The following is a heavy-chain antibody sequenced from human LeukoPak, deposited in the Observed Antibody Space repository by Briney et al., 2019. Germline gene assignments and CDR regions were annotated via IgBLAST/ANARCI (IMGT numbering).Heavy chain of an antibody. CDR2: INPSGGST. D-gene: IGHD6-13*01. Sequence: ASVKVSCKASGYTFTSYYMHWVRQAPGQGLEWMGIINPSGGSTSYAQKFQGRVTMTRDTSTSTVYMELSSLRSEDTAVYYCARDLVAAADGINWFDPWGQGTLVTVSS. V-gene: IGHV1-46*01. CDR1: GYTFTSYY. CDR3: ARDLVAAADGINWFDP. J-gene: IGHJ5*02.